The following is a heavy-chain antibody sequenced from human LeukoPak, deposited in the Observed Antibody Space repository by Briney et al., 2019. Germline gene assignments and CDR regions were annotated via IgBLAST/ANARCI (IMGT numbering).Heavy chain of an antibody. J-gene: IGHJ5*02. CDR3: ARVVKRGYSYGLSGWFDP. D-gene: IGHD5-18*01. CDR1: GFTVSSNY. Sequence: PGGSLRLSCAASGFTVSSNYMSWVRQAPGKGLEWVSVIYSGGSTYYADSVKGRFTISRDNSKNTLYLQMNSLRAEDTAVYYCARVVKRGYSYGLSGWFDPWGQGTLVTVSS. CDR2: IYSGGST. V-gene: IGHV3-66*01.